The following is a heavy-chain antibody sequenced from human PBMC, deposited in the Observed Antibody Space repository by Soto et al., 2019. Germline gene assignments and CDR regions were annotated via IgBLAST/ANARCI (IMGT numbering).Heavy chain of an antibody. CDR1: GFTVSSHY. V-gene: IGHV3-66*01. D-gene: IGHD2-2*03. CDR2: TYSGGTT. Sequence: VQLVESGGGFVQPGGSLRLSCVPSGFTVSSHYMSWVRQTPGKGLEWVSVTYSGGTTNYADSVKGRFTISRDNSKNTLYLQMNRLSVEDTAIYYCARWIEGYGGFGQWGQGTLVTVSS. CDR3: ARWIEGYGGFGQ. J-gene: IGHJ4*02.